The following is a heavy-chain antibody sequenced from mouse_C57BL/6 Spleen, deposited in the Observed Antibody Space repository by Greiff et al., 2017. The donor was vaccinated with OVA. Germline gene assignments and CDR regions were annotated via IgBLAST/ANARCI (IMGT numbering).Heavy chain of an antibody. Sequence: EVQLVESGGGLVKPGGSLKLSCAASGFTFSDYGMHWVRQAPEQGLEWVAYISRGSSTIYYADTVKGRFTISRDNATHTLVLQMTSSRSDDTDMDDCARGGYDHYYAMDYWGQGTSVTVSS. CDR3: ARGGYDHYYAMDY. CDR2: ISRGSSTI. V-gene: IGHV5-17*01. D-gene: IGHD2-2*01. CDR1: GFTFSDYG. J-gene: IGHJ4*01.